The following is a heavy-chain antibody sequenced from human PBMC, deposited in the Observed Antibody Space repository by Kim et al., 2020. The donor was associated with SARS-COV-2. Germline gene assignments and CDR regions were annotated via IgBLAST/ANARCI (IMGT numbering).Heavy chain of an antibody. J-gene: IGHJ6*02. Sequence: QKFQGRVTITADESTSTAYMELSSLRSEDTAVYYCARAMKQIYYYYGMDVWGQGTTVTVSS. V-gene: IGHV1-69*01. D-gene: IGHD6-13*01. CDR3: ARAMKQIYYYYGMDV.